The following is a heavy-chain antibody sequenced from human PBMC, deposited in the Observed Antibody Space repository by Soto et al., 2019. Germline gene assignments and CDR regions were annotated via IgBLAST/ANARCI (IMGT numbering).Heavy chain of an antibody. Sequence: QVQLVESGGGVVQPGGSPTLSCVASGFFFSSHGMYWVRQAPGRGLEWVALISYEGSHKYYVDSVKGRFTISRDNSKKTVYLHMTSLRAEDTALYYCAKDFELPDGDYYHYGMDVWGQGTTVSVSS. CDR3: AKDFELPDGDYYHYGMDV. CDR2: ISYEGSHK. J-gene: IGHJ6*02. D-gene: IGHD1-1*01. V-gene: IGHV3-30*18. CDR1: GFFFSSHG.